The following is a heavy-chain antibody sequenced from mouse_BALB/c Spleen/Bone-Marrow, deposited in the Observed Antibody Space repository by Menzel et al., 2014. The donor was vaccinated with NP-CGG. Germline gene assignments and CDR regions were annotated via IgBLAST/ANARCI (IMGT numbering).Heavy chain of an antibody. Sequence: QVQLKQSGAELVKPGPSVKLSCKASGYTFTNYYIYWVKQSPGHSLEWIGGINPSNGGTKFNEKFKNNATLTIDKSYNKAYIQLNSLTSEDSAVYYCSRHCCSSPNYAMDYWGQGTSVTVSS. V-gene: IGHV1-53*01. J-gene: IGHJ4*01. CDR1: GYTFTNYY. CDR2: INPSNGGT. CDR3: SRHCCSSPNYAMDY. D-gene: IGHD6-1*01.